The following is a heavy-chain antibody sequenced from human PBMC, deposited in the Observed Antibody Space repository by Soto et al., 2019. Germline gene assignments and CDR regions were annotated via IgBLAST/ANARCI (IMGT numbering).Heavy chain of an antibody. CDR2: ISYDGSNK. D-gene: IGHD6-19*01. Sequence: QVQLVESGGGVVQPGRSLRLSCAASGFTFSNYVMHWVRQAPGKGLEWVAVISYDGSNKYYADSVKGRFTISRDNSKNXLYLQMSSLRPEDTAIYYCAKRIAVAGIYYYGMDLWGQGTTVTVSS. CDR3: AKRIAVAGIYYYGMDL. J-gene: IGHJ6*02. V-gene: IGHV3-30*18. CDR1: GFTFSNYV.